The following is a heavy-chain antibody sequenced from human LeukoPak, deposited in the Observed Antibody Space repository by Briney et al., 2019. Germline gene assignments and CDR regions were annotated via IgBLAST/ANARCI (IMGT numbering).Heavy chain of an antibody. CDR2: IRSKAYGGTT. CDR1: GFTFGDYA. V-gene: IGHV3-49*03. D-gene: IGHD4-17*01. CDR3: TTEDGDGDY. J-gene: IGHJ4*02. Sequence: GGSLRLSCTASGFTFGDYAMSWFRQAPGKGLEWVGFIRSKAYGGTTDYAAPVKGRFTISRDDSKNTLYLQMNSLKTEDTAVYYCTTEDGDGDYWGQGTLVTVSS.